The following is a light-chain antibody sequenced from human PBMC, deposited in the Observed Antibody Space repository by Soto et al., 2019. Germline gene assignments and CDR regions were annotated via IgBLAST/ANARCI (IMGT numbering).Light chain of an antibody. CDR3: QQRSNRPLT. Sequence: EIVLTQSPATLSLSPGERATLSCRASQSVDVFLAWYQQRPGQAPRLLIYDASKRATYVPSRFSGSGSGTDFTLTNSSLEPEDFAVYYCQQRSNRPLTFGGGTRVDIK. V-gene: IGKV3-11*01. CDR2: DAS. CDR1: QSVDVF. J-gene: IGKJ4*01.